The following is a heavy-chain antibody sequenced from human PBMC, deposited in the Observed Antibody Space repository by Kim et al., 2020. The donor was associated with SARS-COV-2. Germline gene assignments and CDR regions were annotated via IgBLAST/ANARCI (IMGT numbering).Heavy chain of an antibody. Sequence: SETLSLTCAVSGGSISSSNWWSWVRQPPGKGLEWIGEIYHSGSTNYNPSLKSRVTISVDKSKNQFSLKLSSVTAADTAVYYCARDLTTSYYYGSGSYYNVGWFDPWGQGTLGTVSS. J-gene: IGHJ5*02. V-gene: IGHV4-4*02. D-gene: IGHD3-10*01. CDR2: IYHSGST. CDR1: GGSISSSNW. CDR3: ARDLTTSYYYGSGSYYNVGWFDP.